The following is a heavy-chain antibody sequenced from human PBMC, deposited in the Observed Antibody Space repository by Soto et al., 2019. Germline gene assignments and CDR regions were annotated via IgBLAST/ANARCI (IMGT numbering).Heavy chain of an antibody. V-gene: IGHV1-8*02. CDR2: MNPNSGNT. CDR3: ARTLYGDNVDY. D-gene: IGHD4-17*01. Sequence: ASVNVYCKAAGYAFTSYYMHWVRQATGQGLEWMGWMNPNSGNTGYAQKFQGRVTMTRNTSISTAYMELSSLRSEDTAVYYCARTLYGDNVDYWGQGTLVTVSS. J-gene: IGHJ4*02. CDR1: GYAFTSYY.